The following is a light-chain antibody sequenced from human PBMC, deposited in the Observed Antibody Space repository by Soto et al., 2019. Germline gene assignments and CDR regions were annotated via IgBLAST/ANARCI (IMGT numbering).Light chain of an antibody. CDR2: DSS. CDR1: QSVANY. CDR3: QQRGSWPPLT. Sequence: EFVLTQSPATLSLSPGERATLSCRASQSVANYIAWYQKRPGQSPRLLIYDSSNRATGIPARFTGSGSGTDFTLTISSLEPEDFAVYYCQQRGSWPPLTFGGGTKVEIK. J-gene: IGKJ4*01. V-gene: IGKV3-11*01.